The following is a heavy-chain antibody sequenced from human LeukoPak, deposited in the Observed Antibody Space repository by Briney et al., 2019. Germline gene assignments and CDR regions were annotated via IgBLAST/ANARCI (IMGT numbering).Heavy chain of an antibody. CDR1: GGSISSYY. Sequence: SETLSLTCTVSGGSISSYYWSWIRQPAGKGLEWIGRIYTSGSTNYNPSLKSRVTMSVDTSKNQFSLKLSSVTAADTAVYYCARGARFFKATSHGYFQHWGQGTLVTVSS. J-gene: IGHJ1*01. CDR2: IYTSGST. D-gene: IGHD3-3*01. CDR3: ARGARFFKATSHGYFQH. V-gene: IGHV4-4*07.